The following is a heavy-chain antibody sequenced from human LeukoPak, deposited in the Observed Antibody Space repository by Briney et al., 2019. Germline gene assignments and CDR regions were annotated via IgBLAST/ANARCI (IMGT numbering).Heavy chain of an antibody. J-gene: IGHJ3*02. Sequence: GGSLRLSCAASGFTFSIHGMNWVRQAPGKGLEWVSGISPSGDITYYADSVRGRFTISRDNAKNSLYLQMNSLRAEDTAVYYCARAKRNGFDIWGQGTMVTVSS. V-gene: IGHV3-23*01. CDR2: ISPSGDIT. CDR3: ARAKRNGFDI. CDR1: GFTFSIHG.